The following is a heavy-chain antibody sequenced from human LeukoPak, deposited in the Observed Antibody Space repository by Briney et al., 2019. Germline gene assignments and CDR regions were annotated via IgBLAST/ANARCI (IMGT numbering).Heavy chain of an antibody. J-gene: IGHJ3*02. CDR1: GFTFNNYN. Sequence: GGSLRLSCAASGFTFNNYNMNWVRQAPGKGLEWVAVISYDGSSKYYADSVKGRFTISRDNSKNTLYLQMNSLRAEDTAVYYCARARSSYGYGDAFDIWGQGTMVTVSS. CDR2: ISYDGSSK. CDR3: ARARSSYGYGDAFDI. D-gene: IGHD5-18*01. V-gene: IGHV3-30*03.